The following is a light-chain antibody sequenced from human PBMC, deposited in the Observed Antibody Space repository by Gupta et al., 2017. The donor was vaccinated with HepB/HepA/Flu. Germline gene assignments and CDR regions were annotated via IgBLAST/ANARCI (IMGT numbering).Light chain of an antibody. J-gene: IGKJ3*01. CDR3: MENLRAPFT. CDR2: LGS. CDR1: QSLLQSNGNNY. V-gene: IGKV2-28*01. Sequence: DIVLPQLPPPLLDLPGASSSTSCRSSQSLLQSNGNNYLDWFVQKPGQSPQLLIYLGSNRASGVPARFSGSGSGTDFTLKINRVEAEDVGVYYCMENLRAPFTFGPGTKVDVK.